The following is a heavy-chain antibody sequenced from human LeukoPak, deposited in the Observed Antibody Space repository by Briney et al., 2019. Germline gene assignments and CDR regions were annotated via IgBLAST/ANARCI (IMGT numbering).Heavy chain of an antibody. D-gene: IGHD3-22*01. J-gene: IGHJ4*02. CDR3: AREGSDSSGYYYLHY. Sequence: KTSETLSPTCTVSGGSISSYYWSWIRQPPGKGLEWIGYIYYSGSTNYNPSLKSRVTISVDTSKNQISLKLSSVTAADTAVYYCAREGSDSSGYYYLHYWGQGTLVTVSS. CDR2: IYYSGST. V-gene: IGHV4-59*01. CDR1: GGSISSYY.